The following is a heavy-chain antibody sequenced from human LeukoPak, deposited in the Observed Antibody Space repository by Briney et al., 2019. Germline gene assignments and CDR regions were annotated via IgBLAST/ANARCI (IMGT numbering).Heavy chain of an antibody. CDR3: TREYGGGYYYGSSGRFDY. CDR1: GFTFGDYA. J-gene: IGHJ4*02. D-gene: IGHD3-22*01. V-gene: IGHV3-49*04. CDR2: IRSKAYGGTT. Sequence: GGSLRLSCTASGFTFGDYAMSWVRQAPGKGLEWVGFIRSKAYGGTTEYAASVKGRFTISRDDSKSIAYLQMNSLKTEDTAVYYCTREYGGGYYYGSSGRFDYWGQGTLVTVSS.